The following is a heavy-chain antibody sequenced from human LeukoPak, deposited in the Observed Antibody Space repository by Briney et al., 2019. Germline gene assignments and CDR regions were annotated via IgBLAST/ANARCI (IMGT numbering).Heavy chain of an antibody. J-gene: IGHJ3*02. CDR3: ARHYSSSSGDAFDI. Sequence: GASLKISCKGSGYTFTSYWIGWVRPLPGKGLEWMGIIYPGDSDTKYSPSFQGQVTISANKSISTAYLQWSSLKASDTAMYYCARHYSSSSGDAFDIWGQGTMVTVSS. CDR1: GYTFTSYW. V-gene: IGHV5-51*01. CDR2: IYPGDSDT. D-gene: IGHD6-6*01.